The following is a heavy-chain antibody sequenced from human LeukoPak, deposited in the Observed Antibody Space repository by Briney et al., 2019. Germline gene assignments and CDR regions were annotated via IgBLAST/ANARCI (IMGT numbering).Heavy chain of an antibody. Sequence: GASVKVSCKASGGTFSSYAISWVRQAPGQGLEWMGGIIPIFGTANYAQKFQGRVTITADESTSTAYMELSSLRSEGTAVYYCARGFSTVIKENVYYYYGMDVRGQGTTVTVSS. CDR1: GGTFSSYA. CDR2: IIPIFGTA. J-gene: IGHJ6*02. CDR3: ARGFSTVIKENVYYYYGMDV. V-gene: IGHV1-69*13. D-gene: IGHD4-17*01.